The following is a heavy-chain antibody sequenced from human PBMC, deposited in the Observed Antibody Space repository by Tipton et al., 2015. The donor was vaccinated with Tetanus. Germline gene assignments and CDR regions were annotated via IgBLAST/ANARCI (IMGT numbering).Heavy chain of an antibody. D-gene: IGHD2-15*01. Sequence: TLSLTCSVSGVSITSYSWSWIRQSPGKGLEWIGYVSKSGSSDSKPSLRSRVTITTDTSKNQFSLILTSVTAADTAVYYCAREPYCSGGSCYYAPWGQGTLVTVSS. J-gene: IGHJ5*02. CDR1: GVSITSYS. CDR3: AREPYCSGGSCYYAP. V-gene: IGHV4-4*08. CDR2: VSKSGSS.